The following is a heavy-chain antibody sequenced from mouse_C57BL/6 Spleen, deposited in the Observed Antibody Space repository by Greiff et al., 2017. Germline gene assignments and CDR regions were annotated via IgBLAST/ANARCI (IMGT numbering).Heavy chain of an antibody. CDR2: IRNKANNHAT. CDR1: GFTFSDAW. CDR3: TRGYDYDRSDYYAMDY. V-gene: IGHV6-6*01. D-gene: IGHD2-4*01. Sequence: EVMLVESGGGLVQPGGSMKLSCAASGFTFSDAWMDWVRQSPEKGLEWVAEIRNKANNHATYYAESVKGRFTISRDDSKSSVYLQMNSLRAEDTGIYYCTRGYDYDRSDYYAMDYWGQGTSVTVSS. J-gene: IGHJ4*01.